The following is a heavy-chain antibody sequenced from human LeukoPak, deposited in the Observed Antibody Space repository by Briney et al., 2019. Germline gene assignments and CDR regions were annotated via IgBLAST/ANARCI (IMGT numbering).Heavy chain of an antibody. Sequence: GASVKVSCKASGGTFSSYAISWVRQAPGQGLEWMGGIIPIFGTANYAQKFQGRVTITADESTSTAYMELSSLRSDDTAVYYCARAKYDSSGYYWFDPWGQGTLVTVSS. CDR1: GGTFSSYA. J-gene: IGHJ5*02. D-gene: IGHD3-22*01. CDR2: IIPIFGTA. V-gene: IGHV1-69*13. CDR3: ARAKYDSSGYYWFDP.